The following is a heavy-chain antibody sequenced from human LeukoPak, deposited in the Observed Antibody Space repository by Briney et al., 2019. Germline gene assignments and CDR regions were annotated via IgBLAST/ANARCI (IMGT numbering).Heavy chain of an antibody. CDR1: GGTFSSYA. CDR3: ARDNPDYSPWDYYYYGMDV. Sequence: SVKVSCKTSGGTFSSYAISWVRQAPGQGLEWMGRIIPIFGIANYAQKFQGRVTITADKSTSTAYMELSSLRSEDTAVYYCARDNPDYSPWDYYYYGMDVWGQGTTVTVSS. D-gene: IGHD2-15*01. V-gene: IGHV1-69*04. J-gene: IGHJ6*02. CDR2: IIPIFGIA.